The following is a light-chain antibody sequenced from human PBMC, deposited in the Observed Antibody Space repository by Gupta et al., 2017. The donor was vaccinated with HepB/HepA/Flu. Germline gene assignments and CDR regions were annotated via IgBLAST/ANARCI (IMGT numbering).Light chain of an antibody. CDR3: QQYYSTPPT. CDR2: WAS. V-gene: IGKV4-1*01. CDR1: QSVLYSSNNKNY. Sequence: IVMSHSPAYLPVPTGARCSTNCKSSQSVLYSSNNKNYLAWYQQKPGQPPKLLIYWASTRKSGVPDRFSGSGSGTDFTLTISSLQAEDVAVYYCQQYYSTPPTFGQGTKVEIK. J-gene: IGKJ1*01.